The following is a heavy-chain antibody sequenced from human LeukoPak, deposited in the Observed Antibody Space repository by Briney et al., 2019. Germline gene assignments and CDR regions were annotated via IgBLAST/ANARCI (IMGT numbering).Heavy chain of an antibody. D-gene: IGHD3-22*01. Sequence: GGSLRLSCAASGFTFSSYAMNWVRQAPGKGLEWVGRIRSNSDGGTIDYAAPVKGRFTLSRDDSKNTLYLQMNSLQTEDTAVYYCATDFYDSTWGQGTLVTVSS. J-gene: IGHJ5*02. CDR3: ATDFYDST. CDR1: GFTFSSYA. V-gene: IGHV3-15*07. CDR2: IRSNSDGGTI.